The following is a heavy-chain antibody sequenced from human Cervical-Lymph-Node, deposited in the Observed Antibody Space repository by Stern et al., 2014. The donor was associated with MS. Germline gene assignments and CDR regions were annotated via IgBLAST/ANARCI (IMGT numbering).Heavy chain of an antibody. V-gene: IGHV1-46*02. Sequence: QVQLVQSGSEVKKPGASVKVSCKASEYTHNNYLIHWVRQAPGQRPDWMGVINPSGATNYAQKVQDRVTMTTDASTSTLYMELSRLRSEDTAVYYCAVRYCSGGRCYSVPDVWGQGTTVIVSS. J-gene: IGHJ6*02. D-gene: IGHD2-15*01. CDR2: INPSGAT. CDR3: AVRYCSGGRCYSVPDV. CDR1: EYTHNNYL.